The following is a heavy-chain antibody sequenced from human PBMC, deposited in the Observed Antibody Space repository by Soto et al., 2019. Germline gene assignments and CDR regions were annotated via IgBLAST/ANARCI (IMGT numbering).Heavy chain of an antibody. Sequence: PGGSLRLSCAASGFTFSSYGMHWVRQAPGKGLEWVAVISYDGSNKYYADSVKGRFTISRDNSKNTLYLQMNSLRAEDTAVYYCAKDLSTVTTPPPWFDPWGQGTLVTVSS. CDR3: AKDLSTVTTPPPWFDP. CDR1: GFTFSSYG. D-gene: IGHD4-17*01. J-gene: IGHJ5*02. V-gene: IGHV3-30*18. CDR2: ISYDGSNK.